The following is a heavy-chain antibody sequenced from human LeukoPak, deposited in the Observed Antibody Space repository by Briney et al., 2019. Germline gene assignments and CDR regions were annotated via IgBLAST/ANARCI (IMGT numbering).Heavy chain of an antibody. CDR1: GYSFMSYW. CDR2: IYPSGSDT. V-gene: IGHV5-51*01. J-gene: IGHJ4*02. CDR3: VRGRYCSDTDRPHSDY. Sequence: GESLKISCKGSGYSFMSYWIGWVRQMPGKGLEWMGIIYPSGSDTRYSPSFQGQVLISADRSISTAYLQWSTLKASDSAMYYCVRGRYCSDTDRPHSDYWGQGTLVTVSS. D-gene: IGHD2-15*01.